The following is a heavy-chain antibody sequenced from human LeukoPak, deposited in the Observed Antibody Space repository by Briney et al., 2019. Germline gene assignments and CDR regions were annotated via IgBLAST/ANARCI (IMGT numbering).Heavy chain of an antibody. CDR1: GGSISSYY. D-gene: IGHD2-15*01. CDR3: ARDYCSGGSRYSLWFDP. V-gene: IGHV4-4*07. Sequence: SETLSLTCTVSGGSISSYYWSWIRQPAGKGLEWIGRIYTSGSTNYNPSLKSRVTISVDKSKNQFSLKLSSVTAADTAVYYCARDYCSGGSRYSLWFDPWGQGTLVTVSS. J-gene: IGHJ5*02. CDR2: IYTSGST.